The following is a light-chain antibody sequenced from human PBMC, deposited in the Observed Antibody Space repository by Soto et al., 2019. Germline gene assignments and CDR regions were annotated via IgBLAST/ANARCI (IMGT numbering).Light chain of an antibody. J-gene: IGKJ4*01. CDR1: QSVRSH. CDR2: GAS. Sequence: EVVITQSPATLSVSPGERATLSCRASQSVRSHLAWYQQKPGQAPSLLIFGASTRATGVPARFSGSESGTEFTLTISSLQCEDVAVYFCQQYNGWPRTFGGGTKVDIK. V-gene: IGKV3-15*01. CDR3: QQYNGWPRT.